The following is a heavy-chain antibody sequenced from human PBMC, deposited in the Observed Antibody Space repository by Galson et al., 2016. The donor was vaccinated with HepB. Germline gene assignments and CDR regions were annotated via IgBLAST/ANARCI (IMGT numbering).Heavy chain of an antibody. CDR1: GFTVSNNY. V-gene: IGHV3-53*01. J-gene: IGHJ5*02. CDR3: ARGEGAAAAA. CDR2: IYSSGNT. D-gene: IGHD6-13*01. Sequence: SLRLSCAASGFTVSNNYMRWVRQAPGKALEWVSLIYSSGNTHYADSVKGRFTISRDSSKNTVYFQMNSLRVDDTAVYYCARGEGAAAAAWGQGTLVTVSS.